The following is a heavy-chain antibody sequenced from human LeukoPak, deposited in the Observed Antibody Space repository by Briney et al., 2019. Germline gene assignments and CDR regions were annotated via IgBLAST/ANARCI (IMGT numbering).Heavy chain of an antibody. D-gene: IGHD5-18*01. CDR3: ASLRERSYYTRGFDY. Sequence: SETLSLTCSVSGYSISSGYYWGWTRQPPGKGLEWIGTIYHTGNTYYNPSLKGRATISLNTSKNQFSLRLTSVTAADTAVYYCASLRERSYYTRGFDYWGQGSLVTVSS. CDR2: IYHTGNT. V-gene: IGHV4-38-2*02. J-gene: IGHJ4*02. CDR1: GYSISSGYY.